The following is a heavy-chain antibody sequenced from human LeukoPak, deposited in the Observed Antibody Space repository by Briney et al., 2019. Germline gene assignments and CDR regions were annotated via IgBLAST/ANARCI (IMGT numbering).Heavy chain of an antibody. J-gene: IGHJ4*02. D-gene: IGHD6-13*01. CDR2: ISAYDGNT. CDR3: ARVEGSSWYYFDY. Sequence: GASVKVSFKASGYTFTSYGISWVRQAPGQGLEWMGWISAYDGNTNYAQKLQGRVTMTTDTSTSTDYMELRSLRSDDTAVYYCARVEGSSWYYFDYWGQGTLVTVSS. V-gene: IGHV1-18*01. CDR1: GYTFTSYG.